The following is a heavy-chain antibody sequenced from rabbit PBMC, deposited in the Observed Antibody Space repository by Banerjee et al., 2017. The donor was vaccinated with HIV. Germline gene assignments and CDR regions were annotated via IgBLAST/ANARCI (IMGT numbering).Heavy chain of an antibody. CDR1: GFSFSNKYV. CDR2: INTSSGNT. D-gene: IGHD2-1*01. CDR3: ARDLGGYRDFGL. J-gene: IGHJ6*01. Sequence: QSLEESGGDLVKPEGSLTLTCKAPGFSFSNKYVMCWVRQAPGKGLEWIACINTSSGNTVYASWAKGRFTISKTSSTTVTLQMTSLTAADTATYLCARDLGGYRDFGLWGQGTLVTVS. V-gene: IGHV1S40*01.